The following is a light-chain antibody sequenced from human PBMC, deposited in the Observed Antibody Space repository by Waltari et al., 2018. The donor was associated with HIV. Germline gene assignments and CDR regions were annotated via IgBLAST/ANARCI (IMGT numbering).Light chain of an antibody. CDR3: SSYTSSSTVV. CDR2: GVS. Sequence: QSALTQPASVSGSPGQSITISCTGTSSDVGGYNYVSWYQQHPGKAPKLMIYGVSNRPSGVSKRFSGSKSGNTASLTISGLQAEDEAAYYCSSYTSSSTVVFGGGTKLTVL. CDR1: SSDVGGYNY. V-gene: IGLV2-14*01. J-gene: IGLJ2*01.